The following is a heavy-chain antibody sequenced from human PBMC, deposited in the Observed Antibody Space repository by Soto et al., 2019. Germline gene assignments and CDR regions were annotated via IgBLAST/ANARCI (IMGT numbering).Heavy chain of an antibody. V-gene: IGHV1-69*06. J-gene: IGHJ6*02. Sequence: SVKVSCKASGGTFSRYAISWLRQAPGQGLEWMGGIIPVFGTTNYEQTFQGRVTITADRSTSTAYMELSSLTSADTAVYYCASSSPYRLIQTPAGKPYYYPMDVWGQGTTVTVSS. D-gene: IGHD3-16*01. CDR3: ASSSPYRLIQTPAGKPYYYPMDV. CDR1: GGTFSRYA. CDR2: IIPVFGTT.